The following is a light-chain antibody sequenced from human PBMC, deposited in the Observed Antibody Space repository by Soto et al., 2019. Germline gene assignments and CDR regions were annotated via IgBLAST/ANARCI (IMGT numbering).Light chain of an antibody. CDR1: SSDVGGYNY. Sequence: QSVLTQPPSASGSPGQSVTISCTGTSSDVGGYNYVSWYQQHPGKAPKLMIYEVSKRPSVVPDRFSGSKSGNTASLTVSGLQAEDEADYYCSSYAGSNNFDTVFGGGTKLTVL. CDR2: EVS. CDR3: SSYAGSNNFDTV. V-gene: IGLV2-8*01. J-gene: IGLJ2*01.